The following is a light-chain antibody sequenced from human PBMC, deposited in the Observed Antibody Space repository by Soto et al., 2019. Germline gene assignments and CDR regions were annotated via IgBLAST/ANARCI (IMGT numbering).Light chain of an antibody. J-gene: IGKJ3*01. CDR2: VAS. CDR1: QSVLYSSNNKNY. CDR3: QKYARAPFP. Sequence: DIVMTQSPDSLAVSLCERPTINCKSSQSVLYSSNNKNYLAWYQQKPGRLPKLLLFVASTLQSGVPARFSGSGSGTLFTLTINGLLPEDVAPYYSQKYARAPFPFGPGTKVDIK. V-gene: IGKV4-1*01.